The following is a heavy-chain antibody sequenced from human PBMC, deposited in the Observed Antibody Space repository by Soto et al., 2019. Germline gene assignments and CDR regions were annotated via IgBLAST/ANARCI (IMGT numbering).Heavy chain of an antibody. J-gene: IGHJ4*02. V-gene: IGHV3-21*01. CDR2: ISSSSGYI. Sequence: PGGSLRLSCAASGFTLSYYSLNWVRQAPGKGLEWVSSISSSSGYIYYADSVKGRFTISRDNAKNTLYLQMNSLRAEDTAVYYCARHPDTAMVYYFDYWGLGTLVTVSS. D-gene: IGHD5-18*01. CDR3: ARHPDTAMVYYFDY. CDR1: GFTLSYYS.